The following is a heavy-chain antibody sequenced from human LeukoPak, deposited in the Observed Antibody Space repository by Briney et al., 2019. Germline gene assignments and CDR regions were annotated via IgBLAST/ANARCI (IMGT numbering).Heavy chain of an antibody. CDR1: GYTLTELS. V-gene: IGHV1-69*13. CDR2: IIPIFGTA. CDR3: ARAQKGFDP. Sequence: SVKVSCKVSGYTLTELSMHWVRQAPGQGLEWMGGIIPIFGTANYAQKFQGRVTITADESTSTAYMELSSLRSEDTAVYYCARAQKGFDPWGQGTLVTVSS. J-gene: IGHJ5*02.